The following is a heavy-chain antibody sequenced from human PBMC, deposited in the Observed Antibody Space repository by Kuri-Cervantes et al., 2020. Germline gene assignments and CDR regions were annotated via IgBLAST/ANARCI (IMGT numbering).Heavy chain of an antibody. CDR1: GFTFGDYA. CDR2: IYSGGST. V-gene: IGHV3-23*03. J-gene: IGHJ4*02. CDR3: TTDPRD. Sequence: GESLKISCTASGFTFGDYAMSWVRQAPGKGLEWVSVIYSGGSTYYAAPVKGRFTISRDDSKNTLYLQMNSLKTEDTAVYYCTTDPRDWGQGTLVTVSS.